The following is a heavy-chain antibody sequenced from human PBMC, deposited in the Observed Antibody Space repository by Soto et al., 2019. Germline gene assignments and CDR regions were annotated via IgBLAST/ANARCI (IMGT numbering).Heavy chain of an antibody. V-gene: IGHV4-59*01. D-gene: IGHD3-10*01. CDR3: ARDLLWFGENWFDP. J-gene: IGHJ5*02. Sequence: ASETPSLTCTVSGGPISSYYWSWIRQPPGKGLKWIGYICYSGSTNYNPSLKSRVTISVDTSKNQFSLKLSSVTAADTAVYYCARDLLWFGENWFDPWGQGTLVTVS. CDR1: GGPISSYY. CDR2: ICYSGST.